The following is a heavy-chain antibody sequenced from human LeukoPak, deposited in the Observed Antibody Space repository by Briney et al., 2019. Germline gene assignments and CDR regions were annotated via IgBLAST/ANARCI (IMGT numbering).Heavy chain of an antibody. V-gene: IGHV4-59*01. CDR1: GGSIRAYY. CDR3: ARERHYHDFWSGVGF. J-gene: IGHJ4*01. CDR2: IHSSGNN. Sequence: PSETLSLTCTVSGGSIRAYYWSWFRQPPGKGLEWIGYIHSSGNNNYNPSLKGRVHISVDTSKDQFSLKVTSVSAEDTAVYFCARERHYHDFWSGVGFWGQGTLGNVSS. D-gene: IGHD3-3*01.